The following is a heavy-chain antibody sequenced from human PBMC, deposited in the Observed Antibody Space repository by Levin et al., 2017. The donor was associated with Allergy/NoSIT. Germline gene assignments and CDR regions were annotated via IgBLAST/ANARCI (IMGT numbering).Heavy chain of an antibody. CDR3: AKDLWSQGGYDY. D-gene: IGHD5-12*01. Sequence: GGSLRLSCAASGFTFSNYGMHWVRQAPGKGLEWVAVISHDGSNKYYADSVRGRFTISRDNSKNTLYLQVNSLRAEDTAVYFCAKDLWSQGGYDYWGQGTLVTVSS. CDR2: ISHDGSNK. V-gene: IGHV3-30*18. J-gene: IGHJ4*02. CDR1: GFTFSNYG.